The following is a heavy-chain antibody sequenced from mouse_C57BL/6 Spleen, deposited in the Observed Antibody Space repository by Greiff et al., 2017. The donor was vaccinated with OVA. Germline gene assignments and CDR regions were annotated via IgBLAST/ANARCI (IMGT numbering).Heavy chain of an antibody. CDR1: GFTFSDYY. CDR3: ARDLDFRYFDV. CDR2: INYDGSST. J-gene: IGHJ1*03. Sequence: EVHLVESEGGLVQPGSSMKLSCTASGFTFSDYYMAWVRQVPEKGLEWVANINYDGSSTYYLDSLKSRFIISRDNAKNILYLQMSSLKSEDTATYYCARDLDFRYFDVWGTGTTVTVSS. V-gene: IGHV5-16*01.